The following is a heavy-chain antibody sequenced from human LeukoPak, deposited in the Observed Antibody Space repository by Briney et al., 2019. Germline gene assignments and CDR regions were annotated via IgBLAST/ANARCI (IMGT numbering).Heavy chain of an antibody. V-gene: IGHV3-74*01. CDR3: ARGPNSNWSGLDF. CDR1: GFSFSGHW. CDR2: ISPTGSTT. J-gene: IGHJ4*02. Sequence: GGSLRFSCTASGFSFSGHWMHWARQLPGKGLVWVSRISPTGSTTSYADSVKGRFTVSRDNAKNTLYLQVNNLRAEDTAVYYCARGPNSNWSGLDFWGQGTLLTVSS. D-gene: IGHD6-6*01.